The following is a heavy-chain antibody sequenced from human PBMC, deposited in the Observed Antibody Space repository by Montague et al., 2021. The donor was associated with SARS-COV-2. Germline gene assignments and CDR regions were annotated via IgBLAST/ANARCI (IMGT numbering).Heavy chain of an antibody. J-gene: IGHJ4*02. Sequence: SLRLSCAASGFTFSSYAMHWVRQAPGKGLEWVAAISYDGSNKYYADSVKGRFTISRDNSKNTLYLQMNSLRAEDTAVYYCARDLIGELFYFDYWGQGTLVTVSS. V-gene: IGHV3-30-3*01. CDR1: GFTFSSYA. D-gene: IGHD3-10*01. CDR3: ARDLIGELFYFDY. CDR2: ISYDGSNK.